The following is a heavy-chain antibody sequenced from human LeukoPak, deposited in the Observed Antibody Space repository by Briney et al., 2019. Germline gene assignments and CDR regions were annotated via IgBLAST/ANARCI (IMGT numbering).Heavy chain of an antibody. V-gene: IGHV4-34*01. CDR2: INHSGSN. CDR1: GGSFSGYY. J-gene: IGHJ4*02. D-gene: IGHD2-21*01. CDR3: ARVLGDDYGDS. Sequence: KPSETLSLTCAVYGGSFSGYYWSWIRQPPGKGLEWIGEINHSGSNNYNPSHKSRVTISEEKSKKQFSLKLSSVTAADTAVYYCARVLGDDYGDSWGQGTLVTVSS.